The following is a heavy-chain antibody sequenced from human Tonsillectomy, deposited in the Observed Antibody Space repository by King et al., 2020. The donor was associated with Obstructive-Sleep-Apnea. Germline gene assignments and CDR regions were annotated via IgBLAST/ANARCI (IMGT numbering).Heavy chain of an antibody. V-gene: IGHV4-59*01. CDR2: IYYSGST. D-gene: IGHD3-10*01. CDR3: ARVXHXGXGXXRHXYYYXMXX. Sequence: QLQESGPGLVKPSETLSLTCTVSGGSISSYYWSWIRQPPGKGLEWIGYIYYSGSTNYNPSLKSRVTISVDTSKNQFSLKLSSVTAADTAVYYCARVXHXGXGXXRHXYYYXMXXXXQGTTVTVSS. CDR1: GGSISSYY. J-gene: IGHJ6*02.